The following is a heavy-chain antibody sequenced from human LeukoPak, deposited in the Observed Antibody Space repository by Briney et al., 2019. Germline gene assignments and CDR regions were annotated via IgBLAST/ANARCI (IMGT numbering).Heavy chain of an antibody. J-gene: IGHJ5*02. Sequence: ASVKVSCKASGYTFTSYCMHWVRQAPGQGLEWMGIINPSGGSTSYAQKFQGRVTMTRDTSTSTVYMELSSLRSEDTAVYYCARDGLELRPYNWFDPWGQGTLVTVSS. CDR3: ARDGLELRPYNWFDP. V-gene: IGHV1-46*01. CDR2: INPSGGST. D-gene: IGHD1-7*01. CDR1: GYTFTSYC.